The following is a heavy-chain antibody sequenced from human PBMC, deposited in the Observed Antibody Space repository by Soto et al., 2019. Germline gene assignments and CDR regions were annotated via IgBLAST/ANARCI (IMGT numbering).Heavy chain of an antibody. CDR2: FGSSSSTI. CDR3: AKDLGYSYGFGFGNYGLDV. J-gene: IGHJ6*02. V-gene: IGHV3-48*01. D-gene: IGHD5-18*01. Sequence: GGSLRLSCAASGFTFSSYGMNWVRQAPGKGLEWVSYFGSSSSTIYYADSVKGRFTISSDSSKNTLFLQMNSLRAEDTAVYYCAKDLGYSYGFGFGNYGLDVWGQGTTVTVSS. CDR1: GFTFSSYG.